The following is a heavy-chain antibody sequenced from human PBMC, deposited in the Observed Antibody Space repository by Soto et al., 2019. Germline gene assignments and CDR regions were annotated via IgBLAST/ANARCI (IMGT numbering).Heavy chain of an antibody. V-gene: IGHV4-59*01. CDR1: GGSISSYY. CDR3: ARDIVVVPAAMPRWYFDL. J-gene: IGHJ2*01. D-gene: IGHD2-2*01. Sequence: SETLSLTCTVSGGSISSYYWSWIRQPPGKGLEWIGYIYYSGSTNYNPSLKSRVTISVDTSKNQFSLKLSSVTAADTAVYYCARDIVVVPAAMPRWYFDLWGRGTLVTVS. CDR2: IYYSGST.